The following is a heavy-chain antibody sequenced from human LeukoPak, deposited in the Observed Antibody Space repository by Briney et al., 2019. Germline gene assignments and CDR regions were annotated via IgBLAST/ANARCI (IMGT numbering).Heavy chain of an antibody. J-gene: IGHJ4*02. V-gene: IGHV1-18*01. CDR1: AYTFTSYG. CDR3: ARDRFWRGYHVFDY. Sequence: GAAVQVSCKASAYTFTSYGISWVRQAPGQGLEWMGWHSAYNGNKNYAQKLQGRVTMTTDTSTSTAYMELKSQRSDDAAVLFCARDRFWRGYHVFDYGGQSTLVTVSS. D-gene: IGHD3-3*01. CDR2: HSAYNGNK.